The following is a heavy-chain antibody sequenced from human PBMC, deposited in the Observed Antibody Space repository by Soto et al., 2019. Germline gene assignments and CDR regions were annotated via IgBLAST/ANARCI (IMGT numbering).Heavy chain of an antibody. D-gene: IGHD3-16*01. V-gene: IGHV3-30-3*01. CDR2: ISYDGSNK. CDR3: ARDLRRADY. J-gene: IGHJ4*02. Sequence: GRSLRLSCAASGFTFSSYAMHWVRQAPGKGLEWVAVISYDGSNKYYADSVKGRFTISRDNSKNTLYLQMNSLRAEDTAVYYCARDLRRADYWGLGTLDTVSS. CDR1: GFTFSSYA.